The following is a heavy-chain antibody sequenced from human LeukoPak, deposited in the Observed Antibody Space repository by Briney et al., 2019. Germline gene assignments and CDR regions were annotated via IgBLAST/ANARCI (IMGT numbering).Heavy chain of an antibody. Sequence: ASVKVSCKASGYTFTSYDINWVRQATGQGLEWMGWISAYNGNTNYAQKLQGRVTMTTDTSTSTAYMELRSLRSDDTAVYYCARGRLGIAVAGSGHDAFDIWGQGTMVTVSS. J-gene: IGHJ3*02. D-gene: IGHD6-19*01. V-gene: IGHV1-18*01. CDR1: GYTFTSYD. CDR3: ARGRLGIAVAGSGHDAFDI. CDR2: ISAYNGNT.